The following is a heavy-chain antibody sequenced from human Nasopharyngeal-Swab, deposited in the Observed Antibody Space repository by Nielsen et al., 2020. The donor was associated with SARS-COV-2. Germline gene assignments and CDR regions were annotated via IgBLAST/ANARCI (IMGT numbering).Heavy chain of an antibody. CDR3: ARDCARMVRGATNWFDP. V-gene: IGHV3-30*04. CDR2: ISYDGSNK. Sequence: GGPLRLSCAASGFTFSSYAMHWVRQAPGKGLEWVAVISYDGSNKYYADSVKGRFTISRDNSKNTLYLQMNSLRAEDTAVYYCARDCARMVRGATNWFDPWGQGTLVTVSS. J-gene: IGHJ5*02. D-gene: IGHD3-10*01. CDR1: GFTFSSYA.